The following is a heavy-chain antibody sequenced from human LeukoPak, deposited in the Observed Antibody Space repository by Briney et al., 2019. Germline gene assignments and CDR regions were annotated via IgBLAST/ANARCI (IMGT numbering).Heavy chain of an antibody. J-gene: IGHJ5*02. CDR3: ARGGYKLLWFGELNWFDP. CDR1: GGSISSSSYY. V-gene: IGHV4-39*07. CDR2: IYYSGST. Sequence: SETLSLTCTVSGGSISSSSYYWGWIRQPPGKELEWIGSIYYSGSTNYNPSLKSRVTISVDTSKNQFSLKLSSVTAADTAVYYCARGGYKLLWFGELNWFDPWGQGTLVTVSS. D-gene: IGHD3-10*01.